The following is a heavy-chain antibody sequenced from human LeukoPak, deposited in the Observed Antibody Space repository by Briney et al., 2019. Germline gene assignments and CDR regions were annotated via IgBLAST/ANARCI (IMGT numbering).Heavy chain of an antibody. J-gene: IGHJ6*03. D-gene: IGHD1-26*01. CDR3: AKARGFSGRNDMGV. V-gene: IGHV3-30*18. CDR1: GFTFSSYG. CDR2: ISYDGSNK. Sequence: GRSQRLSCGASGFTFSSYGMQWVRQAPGKGLEWVAVISYDGSNKYYADSVKGRFTISRDNSKNTLYLQMNSLRAEDTAVYYCAKARGFSGRNDMGVWGKGTTVTVSS.